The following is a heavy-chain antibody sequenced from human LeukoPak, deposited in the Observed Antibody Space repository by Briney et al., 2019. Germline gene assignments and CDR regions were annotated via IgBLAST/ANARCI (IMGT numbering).Heavy chain of an antibody. J-gene: IGHJ6*04. CDR2: IGYDGSKK. V-gene: IGHV3-33*01. CDR3: ARDRGGYCSGGTCYPGLLSYSMDV. D-gene: IGHD2-15*01. CDR1: GFTFSSYG. Sequence: PGRSLRLSCAASGFTFSSYGIHWVRQAPGKGLEWVAVIGYDGSKKYYADSVKGRFTISRDNSKNTLYLHMNSLGVEDTAVYYCARDRGGYCSGGTCYPGLLSYSMDVWGKGTTVTVSS.